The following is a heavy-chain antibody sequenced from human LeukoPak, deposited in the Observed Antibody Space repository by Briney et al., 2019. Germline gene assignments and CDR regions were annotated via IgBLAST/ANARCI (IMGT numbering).Heavy chain of an antibody. CDR3: ARENIVATNCFDY. CDR2: IYYSGST. V-gene: IGHV4-59*12. D-gene: IGHD5-12*01. Sequence: SETLSLTCTVSGGSISSYYWSWIRQPPGKGLEWIGYIYYSGSTNYNPSLKSRVTISVDTSKNQFSLKLSSVTAADTAVYYCARENIVATNCFDYWGQGTLVTVSS. J-gene: IGHJ4*02. CDR1: GGSISSYY.